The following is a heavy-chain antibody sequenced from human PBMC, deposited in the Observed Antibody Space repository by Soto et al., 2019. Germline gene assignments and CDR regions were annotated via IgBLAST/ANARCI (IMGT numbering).Heavy chain of an antibody. CDR3: AKDGGKAVAGTFDH. CDR2: IVNDGSYK. Sequence: QAQLVESGGGVVQPGRSLRLSCAASGFTFSTYAMHWVRQAPGKGLEWVAVIVNDGSYKYYPDPVKGRFTISRDNSKHTLYLQMNSLRAEDTAVYYCAKDGGKAVAGTFDHWGQGTLVTVSS. V-gene: IGHV3-30*18. CDR1: GFTFSTYA. D-gene: IGHD6-19*01. J-gene: IGHJ4*02.